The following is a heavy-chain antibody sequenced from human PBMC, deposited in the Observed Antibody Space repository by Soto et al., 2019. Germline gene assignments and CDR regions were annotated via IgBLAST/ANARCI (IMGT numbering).Heavy chain of an antibody. V-gene: IGHV3-23*01. CDR3: AKDRNAVSGDRFRDAFDI. D-gene: IGHD1-20*01. J-gene: IGHJ3*02. CDR1: GFTFSSYA. CDR2: ISGSGGST. Sequence: GGSLRLSCAASGFTFSSYAMSWVRQDPGKGLEWVSAISGSGGSTYYADSVKGRFTISRDNSKNTPYLQMNSLRAEDMAEYYCAKDRNAVSGDRFRDAFDIWGQGIMVNVSS.